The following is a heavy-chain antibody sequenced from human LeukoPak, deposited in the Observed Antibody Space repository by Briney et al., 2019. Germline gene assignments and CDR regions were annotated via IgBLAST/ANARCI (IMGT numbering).Heavy chain of an antibody. CDR1: GGTFSSYA. J-gene: IGHJ4*02. CDR3: ASGARLGPPDY. V-gene: IGHV1-69*13. CDR2: IIPIFGTA. D-gene: IGHD6-25*01. Sequence: EASVKVSCKASGGTFSSYAISWVRQAPGQGLEWMGGIIPIFGTANYAQKFQGRVTITADESTSTAYMELSSLRSEDTAVYYCASGARLGPPDYWGQGTLVTVSS.